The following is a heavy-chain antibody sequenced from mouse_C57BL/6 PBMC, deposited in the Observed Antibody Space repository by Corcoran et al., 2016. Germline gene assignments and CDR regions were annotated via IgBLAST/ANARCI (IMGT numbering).Heavy chain of an antibody. CDR2: INPNNGGT. CDR3: ARLDFDCAWFAY. Sequence: EVQLQQSGPELVKPGASVKISCKASGYTFTDYYMNWVKQSHGKSLEWIGDINPNNGGTSYNQKFKGKATLTVDKSSSTAYMELRSLTSEDSAVYYCARLDFDCAWFAYWGQGTLVTVSA. V-gene: IGHV1-26*01. CDR1: GYTFTDYY. J-gene: IGHJ3*01.